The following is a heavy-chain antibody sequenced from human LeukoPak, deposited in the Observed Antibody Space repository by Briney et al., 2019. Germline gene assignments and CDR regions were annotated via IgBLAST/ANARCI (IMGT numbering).Heavy chain of an antibody. CDR1: GFTFSNFA. J-gene: IGHJ4*02. CDR2: IGDNGGST. Sequence: GGSLRLSCAASGFTFSNFAMSWVRQAPGKGLEWVSTIGDNGGSTFYADSVRGRFTISRDNSKNTLWLRMNSLRAEDTAVYYCAKSRSGEGHWGQGALVTVSS. V-gene: IGHV3-23*01. D-gene: IGHD5-12*01. CDR3: AKSRSGEGH.